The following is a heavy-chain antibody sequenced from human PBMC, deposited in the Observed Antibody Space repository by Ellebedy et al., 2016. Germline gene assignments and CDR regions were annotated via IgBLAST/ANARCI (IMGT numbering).Heavy chain of an antibody. CDR3: ARGDDILTGPYYGMDV. CDR1: DDSITTYY. CDR2: IYYTGIT. Sequence: SETLSLTCTVSDDSITTYYWSWIRQPPGKGLDYIGYIYYTGITNYNPSLMGRATISMDTSKKQFSLKLSSVTAADTAVYYCARGDDILTGPYYGMDVWGQGTTVTVSS. J-gene: IGHJ6*02. V-gene: IGHV4-59*01. D-gene: IGHD3-9*01.